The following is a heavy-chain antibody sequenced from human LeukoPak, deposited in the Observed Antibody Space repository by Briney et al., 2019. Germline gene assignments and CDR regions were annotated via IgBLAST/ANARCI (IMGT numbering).Heavy chain of an antibody. CDR3: ARAARYCTGGSCWDY. J-gene: IGHJ4*02. Sequence: SETLSLTCAVSGDSISSYYWSWIRQPPGKGLEWIGYSYYSGNTNYNPSLKSRVTISVDTSKSQFSLKLTSVTAADTAVYYCARAARYCTGGSCWDYWGQGTLVTVSS. CDR1: GDSISSYY. CDR2: SYYSGNT. D-gene: IGHD2-15*01. V-gene: IGHV4-59*01.